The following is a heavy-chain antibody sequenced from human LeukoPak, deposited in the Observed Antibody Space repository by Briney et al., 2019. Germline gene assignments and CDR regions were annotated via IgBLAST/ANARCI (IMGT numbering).Heavy chain of an antibody. J-gene: IGHJ4*02. Sequence: ASVKVSCTASGYTFTGYYMHWVRQAPGQGLEWMGRINPNSGGTNYAQKFQGRVTMTRDTSISTAYMELSRLRSEDTAVYYCASGGSSGWYGDYWGQGTLVTVSS. V-gene: IGHV1-2*06. CDR2: INPNSGGT. D-gene: IGHD6-19*01. CDR1: GYTFTGYY. CDR3: ASGGSSGWYGDY.